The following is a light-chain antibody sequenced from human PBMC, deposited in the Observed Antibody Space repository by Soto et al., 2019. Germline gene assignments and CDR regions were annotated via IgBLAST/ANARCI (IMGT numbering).Light chain of an antibody. CDR2: EGT. J-gene: IGLJ1*01. V-gene: IGLV2-23*01. Sequence: SVLTQPASVSGSPGQSITIPCSGTTSDVGGYNLVSWYQQHTAKAPKLLIYEGTQRPSGVSSRFSGSKSGNTASLTISGLQAEDEADYYCCSYASSSSYVFGTGTKVTVL. CDR3: CSYASSSSYV. CDR1: TSDVGGYNL.